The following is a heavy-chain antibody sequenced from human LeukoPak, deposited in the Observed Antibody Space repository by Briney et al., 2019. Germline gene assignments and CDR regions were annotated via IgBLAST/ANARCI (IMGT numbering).Heavy chain of an antibody. D-gene: IGHD3-10*01. CDR1: GFIFRDYY. CDR3: ARVGYFGSGSYNSFDI. CDR2: ISGSGTTI. Sequence: GGSLRLSCAASGFIFRDYYMTWVRQAPAKGVEWVSYISGSGTTIHYADSVKGRFPISRDNAKNSLYLQMSSLRAEDTAVYYCARVGYFGSGSYNSFDIWGQGKMVTVPS. J-gene: IGHJ3*02. V-gene: IGHV3-11*01.